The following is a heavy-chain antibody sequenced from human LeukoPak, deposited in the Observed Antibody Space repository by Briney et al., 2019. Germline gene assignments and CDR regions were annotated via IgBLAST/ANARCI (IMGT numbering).Heavy chain of an antibody. J-gene: IGHJ5*02. CDR2: ISSGGGNT. Sequence: GGSLRLSCAASGFTFSSYAMSWIRQAAGKGLEWVSAISSGGGNTDYADSVKGRFTISRDNSRRMVFLQMNSLRGEDTGVYYCANRISGSSSWGQGTLVTVSS. V-gene: IGHV3-23*01. CDR1: GFTFSSYA. CDR3: ANRISGSSS. D-gene: IGHD1-26*01.